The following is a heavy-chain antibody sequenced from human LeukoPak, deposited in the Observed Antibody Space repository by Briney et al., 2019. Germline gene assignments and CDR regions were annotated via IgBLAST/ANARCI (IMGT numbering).Heavy chain of an antibody. CDR2: IKRKSDGKTS. D-gene: IGHD6-19*01. Sequence: PGGSLRLSCAASGFIFSDVWMNWVRQAPGKGLEWVGRIKRKSDGKTSAYAAPVKGRFTISRDDSKNTLFLQMNSLKTEDTAMYYCTADTPSSSSQAFDHWGQGTLVTVSS. J-gene: IGHJ4*02. V-gene: IGHV3-15*07. CDR3: TADTPSSSSQAFDH. CDR1: GFIFSDVW.